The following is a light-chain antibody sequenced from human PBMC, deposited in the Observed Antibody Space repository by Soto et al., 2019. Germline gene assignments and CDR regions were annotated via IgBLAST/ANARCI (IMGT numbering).Light chain of an antibody. V-gene: IGKV4-1*01. CDR3: EQYYDAPQN. J-gene: IGKJ1*01. CDR1: QSVLYSSNNKNY. Sequence: DIVMTQSPDSLAVSLGERATINCKSSQSVLYSSNNKNYLAWYQQKPGQPPKLLIYWASTRESGVPDLFSCSGSGRDFPLTISTLQAEDVAVYYCEQYYDAPQNFGQGTKVEIK. CDR2: WAS.